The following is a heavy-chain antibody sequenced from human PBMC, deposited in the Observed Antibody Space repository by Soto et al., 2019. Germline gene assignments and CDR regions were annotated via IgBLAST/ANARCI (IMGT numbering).Heavy chain of an antibody. V-gene: IGHV4-59*01. CDR3: ARRYGTVFDY. Sequence: SETMSITCTAHYGNIRSYCCRWIRQPPGKGLEWIGYIYYSGSTNYNPSLKSRVTISVDTSKNQFSLKLSSVTAADTAVYYCARRYGTVFDYWGQGTLVTVSS. J-gene: IGHJ4*02. D-gene: IGHD6-13*01. CDR2: IYYSGST. CDR1: YGNIRSYC.